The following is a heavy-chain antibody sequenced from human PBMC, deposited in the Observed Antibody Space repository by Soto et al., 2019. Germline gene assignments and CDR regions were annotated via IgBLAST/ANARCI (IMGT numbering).Heavy chain of an antibody. V-gene: IGHV3-33*01. CDR3: ARDRRGTMVRGVIITYWFDP. CDR2: IWYDGSNK. CDR1: GFTFSSYG. J-gene: IGHJ5*02. D-gene: IGHD3-10*01. Sequence: VQLVESGGGVVQPGRSLRLSCAASGFTFSSYGMHWVRQAPGKGLEWVAVIWYDGSNKYYADSVKGRFTISRDNSKNTLYLQMNSLRAEDTAVYYCARDRRGTMVRGVIITYWFDPWGQGTLVTVSS.